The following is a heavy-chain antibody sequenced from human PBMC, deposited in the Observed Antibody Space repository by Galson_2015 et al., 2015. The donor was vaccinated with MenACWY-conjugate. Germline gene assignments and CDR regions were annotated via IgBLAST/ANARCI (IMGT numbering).Heavy chain of an antibody. J-gene: IGHJ4*02. D-gene: IGHD2/OR15-2a*01. Sequence: ETLSLTCTVSGGSASSSGYYWTWIRQPPGQGLEWIGLIYGSGTTKYNPSLKGRVTISLDTSKNQVSLKLSSVTAADTAVYYCAREFSYWGQGTLVTVSS. CDR1: GGSASSSGYY. CDR3: AREFSY. CDR2: IYGSGTT. V-gene: IGHV4-61*08.